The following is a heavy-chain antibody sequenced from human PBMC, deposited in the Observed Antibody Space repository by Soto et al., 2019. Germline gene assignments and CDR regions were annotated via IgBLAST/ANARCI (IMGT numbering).Heavy chain of an antibody. Sequence: SETLSLTCTVSGGSISSYYWSWIRQPAGKGLEWIGRIYTSGSTNYNPSLKSRVTMSVDTSKNQFSLKLSSVTAADTAVYYCAREIELEPHPAPRKYYYYYYGMEVWGQGTTVTVSS. CDR3: AREIELEPHPAPRKYYYYYYGMEV. CDR2: IYTSGST. J-gene: IGHJ6*02. V-gene: IGHV4-4*07. CDR1: GGSISSYY. D-gene: IGHD1-1*01.